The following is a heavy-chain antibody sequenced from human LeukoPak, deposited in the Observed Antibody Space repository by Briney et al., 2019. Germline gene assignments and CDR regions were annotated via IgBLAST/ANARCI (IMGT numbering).Heavy chain of an antibody. CDR3: AREPRGVRGALGGY. D-gene: IGHD3-10*01. Sequence: SETLSLTCTVSGGSISSSSYYWGWIRQPPGKGLEWIGSIYYSGSTYYNPSLKSRVTISVDTSKNQFSLKLSSVTAADTAVYYCAREPRGVRGALGGYWGQGTLVTVSS. CDR2: IYYSGST. CDR1: GGSISSSSYY. V-gene: IGHV4-39*07. J-gene: IGHJ4*02.